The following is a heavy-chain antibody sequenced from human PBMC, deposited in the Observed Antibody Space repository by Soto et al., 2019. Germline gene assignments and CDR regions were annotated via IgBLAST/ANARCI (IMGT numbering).Heavy chain of an antibody. CDR3: ARYCSSTSCYAYYYYYMDV. J-gene: IGHJ6*03. V-gene: IGHV3-48*04. CDR1: GFTFSAYS. Sequence: GGSLRLSCAASGFTFSAYSMNWVRQAPGKGLEWVSFIGSTGSVTHYADSVMGRSTISRDNARNSLYLQMNSLRAEDTAVYHCARYCSSTSCYAYYYYYMDVWGKGTTVTVSS. CDR2: IGSTGSVT. D-gene: IGHD2-2*01.